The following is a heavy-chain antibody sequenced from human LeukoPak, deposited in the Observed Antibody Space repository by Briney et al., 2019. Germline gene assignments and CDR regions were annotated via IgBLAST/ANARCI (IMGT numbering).Heavy chain of an antibody. CDR2: IYYSGST. V-gene: IGHV4-39*01. CDR3: ATGGVVVPATRGGFDY. CDR1: GGSISSSSYY. D-gene: IGHD2-2*01. Sequence: PSETLSLTCTVSGGSISSSSYYWGWIRQPPGKGLEWIGSIYYSGSTYYNPSLKSRVTISVDTSKNQFSLKLSSVTAADTAVYYCATGGVVVPATRGGFDYWGQGTLVTVSA. J-gene: IGHJ4*02.